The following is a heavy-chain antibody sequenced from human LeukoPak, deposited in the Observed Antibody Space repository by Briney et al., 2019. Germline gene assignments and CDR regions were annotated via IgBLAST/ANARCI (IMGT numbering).Heavy chain of an antibody. V-gene: IGHV3-9*01. D-gene: IGHD2-15*01. Sequence: SLRLSCAASGFTFDDYAMHWVRQAPGKGLEWVSGISWNSGSIGYADSVKGRFTISRDNAKNSLYLQMNSLRAEDTALYYCAKGRRGDIVVVVAARRDAFDIWGQGTMVTVSS. CDR3: AKGRRGDIVVVVAARRDAFDI. CDR1: GFTFDDYA. CDR2: ISWNSGSI. J-gene: IGHJ3*02.